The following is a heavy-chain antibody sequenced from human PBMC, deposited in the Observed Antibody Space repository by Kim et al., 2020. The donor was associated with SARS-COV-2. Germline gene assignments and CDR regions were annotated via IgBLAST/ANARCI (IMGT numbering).Heavy chain of an antibody. CDR2: IHYSASA. CDR1: GDSISSNSYY. V-gene: IGHV4-39*01. D-gene: IGHD4-17*01. J-gene: IGHJ4*02. Sequence: SETLSLTCTVSGDSISSNSYYWGWIRQPPGKGLEWIGSIHYSASAYNNPSLKSRVTMSVDTSRNQFSLRLSSVTAADTAVYYCARHFRDYGLGGFDYWGQGTLVSVSA. CDR3: ARHFRDYGLGGFDY.